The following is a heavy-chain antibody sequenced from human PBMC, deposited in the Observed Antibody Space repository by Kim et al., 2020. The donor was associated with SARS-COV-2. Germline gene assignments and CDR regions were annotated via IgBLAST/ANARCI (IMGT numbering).Heavy chain of an antibody. V-gene: IGHV3-21*01. CDR2: YI. CDR3: ARMEVATMGY. D-gene: IGHD5-12*01. J-gene: IGHJ4*02. Sequence: YIDDAHSVKDRFTSSRDNAKNSMYLQMNRLRAEDTAVYYSARMEVATMGYWGQGTLVTVSS.